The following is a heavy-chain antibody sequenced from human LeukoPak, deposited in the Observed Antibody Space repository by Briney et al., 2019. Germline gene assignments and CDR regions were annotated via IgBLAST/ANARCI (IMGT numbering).Heavy chain of an antibody. J-gene: IGHJ4*02. V-gene: IGHV4-39*07. D-gene: IGHD3-10*01. CDR2: IYYSGST. Sequence: SSETLSLTCAVSGGSISSTTYSWSWFRQPPGRGLEWIGSIYYSGSTYYNPSLKSRVTISVDTSKNQFSLKLSSVTAADTAVYYCANEWFGELLPDYWGQGTLVTVSS. CDR1: GGSISSTTYS. CDR3: ANEWFGELLPDY.